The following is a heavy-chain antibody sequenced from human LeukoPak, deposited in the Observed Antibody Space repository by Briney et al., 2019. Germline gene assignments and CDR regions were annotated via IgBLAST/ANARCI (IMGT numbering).Heavy chain of an antibody. J-gene: IGHJ4*02. CDR2: ISAYNGNT. V-gene: IGHV1-18*04. CDR3: ARDSTYYYDSSGIRSFDY. CDR1: GYTFTNYY. D-gene: IGHD3-22*01. Sequence: ASVKVSCKASGYTFTNYYIHWVRQAPGQGLEWMGWISAYNGNTNYAQKLQGRVTMTTDTSTSTAYMELRSLRSDDTAVYYCARDSTYYYDSSGIRSFDYWGQGTLVTVSS.